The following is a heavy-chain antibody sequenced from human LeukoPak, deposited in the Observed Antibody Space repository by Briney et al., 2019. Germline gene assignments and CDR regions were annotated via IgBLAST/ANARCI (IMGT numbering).Heavy chain of an antibody. CDR2: MYHSGST. D-gene: IGHD5-24*01. CDR1: GYSISSGHY. CDR3: ARLRWLQSIDY. Sequence: PSETLSLTCAVSGYSISSGHYWGWIRQPPGKGLEWIGSMYHSGSTYYNPALKSRVTISVDTSKNQFSLKLSSVPAADTAVYYCARLRWLQSIDYWGQGTLVTVSS. J-gene: IGHJ4*02. V-gene: IGHV4-38-2*01.